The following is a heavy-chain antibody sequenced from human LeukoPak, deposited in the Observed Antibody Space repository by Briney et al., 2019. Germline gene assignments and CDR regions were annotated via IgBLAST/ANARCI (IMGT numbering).Heavy chain of an antibody. D-gene: IGHD5-24*01. CDR1: GYTFTDFY. CDR2: INPNSGGT. CDR3: ARDMRWLGSH. V-gene: IGHV1-2*02. Sequence: ASVKVSCKASGYTFTDFYMHWVRQAPGQGLEWMGWINPNSGGTNYAQKSQGRVTMTRDTSISTAYMEVSRLRYDDTAVYYCARDMRWLGSHWGQGTLVTASS. J-gene: IGHJ4*02.